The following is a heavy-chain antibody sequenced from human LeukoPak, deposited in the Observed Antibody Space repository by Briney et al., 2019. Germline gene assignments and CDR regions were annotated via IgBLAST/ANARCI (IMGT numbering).Heavy chain of an antibody. J-gene: IGHJ4*02. Sequence: GGSLRLSCAASGFTVSSNYMSWVRQAPGKGLEWVSVIYSGGSTYYADSVKGRFTISRDNSKNTLYLQTNSLRAEDTAVYYCARELRAVFDYWGQGTLVTVSS. CDR3: ARELRAVFDY. CDR1: GFTVSSNY. CDR2: IYSGGST. V-gene: IGHV3-53*01. D-gene: IGHD4-17*01.